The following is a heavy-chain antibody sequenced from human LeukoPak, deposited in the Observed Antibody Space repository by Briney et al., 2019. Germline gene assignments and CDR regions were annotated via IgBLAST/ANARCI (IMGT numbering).Heavy chain of an antibody. CDR2: ISGSGGST. CDR1: GFTFSSYS. Sequence: GGSLRLSCAASGFTFSSYSMNWVRQAPGKGLEWVSAISGSGGSTYYADSVKGRFTISRDNSKNTLYLQMNSLRAEDTAVYYCAKEYCSGGSCYPAYFDYWGQGTLVTVSS. J-gene: IGHJ4*02. V-gene: IGHV3-23*01. D-gene: IGHD2-15*01. CDR3: AKEYCSGGSCYPAYFDY.